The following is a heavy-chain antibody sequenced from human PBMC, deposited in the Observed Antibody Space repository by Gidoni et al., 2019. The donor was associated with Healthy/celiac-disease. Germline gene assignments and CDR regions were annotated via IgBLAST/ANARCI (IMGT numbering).Heavy chain of an antibody. V-gene: IGHV3-9*01. D-gene: IGHD2-2*02. CDR3: AKDGGSAISSNFGY. Sequence: EVQLVESGGGLVQPGRSLRLSCAASGFPFDDYAMHWVRQAPGKGLGGVSGISWNSGSIGYADSVKGRFTISRDNAKNSLYLQMNSLRAEDTALYYCAKDGGSAISSNFGYWGQGTLVTVSS. CDR1: GFPFDDYA. CDR2: ISWNSGSI. J-gene: IGHJ4*02.